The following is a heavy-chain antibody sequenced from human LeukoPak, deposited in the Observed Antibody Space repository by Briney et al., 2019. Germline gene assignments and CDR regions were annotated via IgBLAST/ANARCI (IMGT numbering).Heavy chain of an antibody. CDR2: ITGDCKYI. Sequence: WGSLRLSCAASGFIFKTYTMTWVRQAPGKGLEWVSSITGDCKYITYADSVKGRFTISRDNAKNSLYLQVASLRGDDTATYYCAREGNDYYYDQWGQGTLVTVSP. CDR1: GFIFKTYT. V-gene: IGHV3-21*01. CDR3: AREGNDYYYDQ. J-gene: IGHJ4*02. D-gene: IGHD3-16*01.